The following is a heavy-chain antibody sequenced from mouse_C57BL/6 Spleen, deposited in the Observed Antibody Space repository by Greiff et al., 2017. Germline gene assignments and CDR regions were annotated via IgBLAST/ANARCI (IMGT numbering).Heavy chain of an antibody. CDR1: GFSLSTSGMG. CDR2: IYWDDDK. V-gene: IGHV8-12*01. CDR3: ARVDGYDYAMDY. D-gene: IGHD2-3*01. Sequence: QVTLNESGPGILQSSQTLSLTCSFSGFSLSTSGMGVSWIRQPSGKGLEWLAHIYWDDDKRYNPSLKRRLTISKDTSRNQVFLKSTSVDTADTATYYCARVDGYDYAMDYWGQGTSVTVSS. J-gene: IGHJ4*01.